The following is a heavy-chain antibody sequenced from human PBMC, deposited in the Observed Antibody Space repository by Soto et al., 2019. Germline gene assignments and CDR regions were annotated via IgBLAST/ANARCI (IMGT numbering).Heavy chain of an antibody. V-gene: IGHV1-69*01. CDR1: GGSLRNSV. J-gene: IGHJ4*02. Sequence: QVQLVQSGAEVKKPGSPVKVSCTASGGSLRNSVFSWVRQAPAQRLEWMGGVIPILGTANYAQKFQGRVTMTADEATSTAYMDLSSLSPDDTAVYYCARLGHPGHWGPGTLVIVSS. CDR2: VIPILGTA. CDR3: ARLGHPGH.